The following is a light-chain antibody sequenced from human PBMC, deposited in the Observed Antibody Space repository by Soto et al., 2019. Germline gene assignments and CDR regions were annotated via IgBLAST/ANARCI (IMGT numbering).Light chain of an antibody. CDR1: QSVSSY. V-gene: IGKV3-11*01. J-gene: IGKJ1*01. CDR2: DAS. Sequence: EIVLTQSPATLSLSPGERATLSCRVSQSVSSYLAWYQQTPGQAPRLLXYDASNRATGIPARFSGSGSGTDLTLTISSLEPEDFAVYYCQQRSNWRGITFGQGTKVDIK. CDR3: QQRSNWRGIT.